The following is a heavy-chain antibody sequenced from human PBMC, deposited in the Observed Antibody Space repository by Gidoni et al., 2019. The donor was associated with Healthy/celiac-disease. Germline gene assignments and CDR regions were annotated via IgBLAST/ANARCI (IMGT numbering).Heavy chain of an antibody. CDR2: IRSKANSYAT. D-gene: IGHD6-13*01. J-gene: IGHJ6*03. CDR1: GFTFSGSA. Sequence: EVQLVESGGGLVQPGGSLKLSCAASGFTFSGSAMHWVRRASGKGLEWVGRIRSKANSYATAYAASVKGRFTISRDDSKNTAYLQMNSLKTEDTAVYYCTYSRVYYMDVWGKGTTVTVSS. CDR3: TYSRVYYMDV. V-gene: IGHV3-73*02.